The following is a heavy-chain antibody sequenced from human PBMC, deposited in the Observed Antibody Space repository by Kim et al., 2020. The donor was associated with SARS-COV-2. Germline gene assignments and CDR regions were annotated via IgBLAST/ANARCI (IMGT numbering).Heavy chain of an antibody. D-gene: IGHD3-10*01. CDR2: ISFDGRNK. J-gene: IGHJ6*02. CDR1: GVSFDSSA. Sequence: GGSLRLSCAASGVSFDSSAMNWVRQAPGKGLEWVAVISFDGRNKAYADSVEGRFTISRDNSKSTLHLQMNSLRVEDTAVYYCARGNYYESVSLSDYYNGMDVWCQGTTVTVSS. V-gene: IGHV3-30-3*01. CDR3: ARGNYYESVSLSDYYNGMDV.